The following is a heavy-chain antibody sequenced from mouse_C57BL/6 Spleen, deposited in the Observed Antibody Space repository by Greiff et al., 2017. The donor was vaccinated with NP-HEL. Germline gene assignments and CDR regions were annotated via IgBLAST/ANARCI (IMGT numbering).Heavy chain of an antibody. J-gene: IGHJ3*01. Sequence: EVHLVESGGGLVKPGGSLKLSCAASGFTFSSYAMSWVRQTPEKRLEWVATISDGGSYTYYPDNVKGRFPISRDNAKNNLYLQMSHLKSEDTAMYYCARVLYYDYDGPPFAYWGQGTLVTVSA. CDR2: ISDGGSYT. V-gene: IGHV5-4*01. D-gene: IGHD2-4*01. CDR1: GFTFSSYA. CDR3: ARVLYYDYDGPPFAY.